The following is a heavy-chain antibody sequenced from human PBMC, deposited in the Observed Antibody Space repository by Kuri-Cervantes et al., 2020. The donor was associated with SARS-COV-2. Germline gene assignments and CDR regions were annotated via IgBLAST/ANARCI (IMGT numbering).Heavy chain of an antibody. Sequence: SETLSLTYTVSGGSISSHYWSWIRQPPGKGLEWIGYIYYSGSTNYNPSLKSRVTISVDTSKNQFSLKLSSVTAADTAVYYCARRSTLDYWGQGTLVTVSS. CDR3: ARRSTLDY. V-gene: IGHV4-59*11. D-gene: IGHD2-2*01. CDR1: GGSISSHY. CDR2: IYYSGST. J-gene: IGHJ4*02.